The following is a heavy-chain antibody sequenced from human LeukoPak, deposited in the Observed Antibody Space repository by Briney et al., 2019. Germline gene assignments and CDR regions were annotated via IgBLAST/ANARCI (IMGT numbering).Heavy chain of an antibody. CDR2: IYHSGST. CDR1: GGSISSGGYS. Sequence: SQTLSLTCAVSGGSISSGGYSWSWIRQPPGKGLEWIGYIYHSGSTYYNPSLKSRVTISVDRSKNQFSLKLSPVTAADTAVYYCARARYCSGGSCSYFDYWGQGTLVTVSS. D-gene: IGHD2-15*01. CDR3: ARARYCSGGSCSYFDY. J-gene: IGHJ4*02. V-gene: IGHV4-30-2*01.